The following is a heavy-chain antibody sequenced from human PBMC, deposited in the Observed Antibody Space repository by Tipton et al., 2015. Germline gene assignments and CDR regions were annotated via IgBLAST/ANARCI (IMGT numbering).Heavy chain of an antibody. D-gene: IGHD4-23*01. J-gene: IGHJ3*02. Sequence: QVQLVQSGAEVKKPGASVKVSCKASGYTFTSYDINWVRQATGQGLEWMGWMNPNSGNTGYAQKFQGRVTITADESTSTAYMELSSLRSEDTAVYYCARVRTVGVTVVTPLGAFDMWGQGTMVTVSS. CDR2: MNPNSGNT. CDR3: ARVRTVGVTVVTPLGAFDM. CDR1: GYTFTSYD. V-gene: IGHV1-8*01.